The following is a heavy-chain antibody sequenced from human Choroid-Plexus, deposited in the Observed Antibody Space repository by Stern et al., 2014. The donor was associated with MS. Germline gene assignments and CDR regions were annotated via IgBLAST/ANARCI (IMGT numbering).Heavy chain of an antibody. D-gene: IGHD2/OR15-2a*01. Sequence: QVQLVQSGGGVVQPGRPLRLSCGASGFTLVGCAMHWVRQAPGKGLEWVAGVSYDGSNKYYADSVKGRFTISRDNSQNTLYMQMSSLRPEDTAVYYCAKDRQYLTYFFDHWGQGSLVTVSS. J-gene: IGHJ5*02. CDR2: VSYDGSNK. CDR1: GFTLVGCA. V-gene: IGHV3-30*18. CDR3: AKDRQYLTYFFDH.